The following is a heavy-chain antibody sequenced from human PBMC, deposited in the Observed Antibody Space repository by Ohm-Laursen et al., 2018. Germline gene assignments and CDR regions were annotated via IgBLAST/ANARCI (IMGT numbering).Heavy chain of an antibody. J-gene: IGHJ4*02. V-gene: IGHV3-21*01. CDR1: GFTFSTYS. CDR3: ARESIAPFF. D-gene: IGHD2/OR15-2a*01. Sequence: SLRLSCTASGFTFSTYSMNWVRQAPGKGLEWVSSISSSSSYIYYADSVTGRFTISRDNAKNSLYLQMDSLRVEDTAVYFCARESIAPFFWGQGTLVTVSS. CDR2: ISSSSSYI.